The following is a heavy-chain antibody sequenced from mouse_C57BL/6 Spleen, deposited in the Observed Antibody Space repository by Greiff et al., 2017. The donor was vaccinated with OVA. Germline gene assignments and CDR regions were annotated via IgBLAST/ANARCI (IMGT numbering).Heavy chain of an antibody. J-gene: IGHJ2*01. V-gene: IGHV5-6*01. Sequence: VQLVESGGDLVKPGGSLKLSCAASGFTFSSYGMSWVRQTPDKRLEWVATISSGGSYTYYPDSVKGRFTISRDNAKNTLYLQMSSLKSEDTAMYYCARRNYPYYFDYWGQGTTLTVSS. CDR2: ISSGGSYT. CDR3: ARRNYPYYFDY. D-gene: IGHD2-1*01. CDR1: GFTFSSYG.